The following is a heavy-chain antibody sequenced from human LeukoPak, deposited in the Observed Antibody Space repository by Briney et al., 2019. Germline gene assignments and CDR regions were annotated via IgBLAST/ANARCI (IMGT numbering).Heavy chain of an antibody. Sequence: PSETLSLTCTVSGGSISSSSYYWGWIRQPPGKGLEWIGSIYYSGSTYYNPSLKSRVTISVDTSKNQFSLKLSSVTAADTAVYYCARGYSSGWYRQVYYYYGMDVWGQGTTVTVSS. V-gene: IGHV4-39*07. CDR1: GGSISSSSYY. CDR2: IYYSGST. CDR3: ARGYSSGWYRQVYYYYGMDV. J-gene: IGHJ6*02. D-gene: IGHD6-19*01.